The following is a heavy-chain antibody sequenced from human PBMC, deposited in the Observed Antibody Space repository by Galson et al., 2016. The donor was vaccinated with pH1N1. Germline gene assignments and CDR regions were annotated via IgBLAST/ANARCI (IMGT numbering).Heavy chain of an antibody. J-gene: IGHJ4*02. Sequence: SLRLSCAASGFTFGSYAMHWVRQAPGKGLEWVAVISYDGRKKFHGDSVKGRFTISRDNSNNTVYLQMNSLRAEDTGVYYCAKDKRSGWSVVGGFMDHWGQGTLVTVSS. V-gene: IGHV3-30*14. CDR1: GFTFGSYA. CDR2: ISYDGRKK. D-gene: IGHD6-19*01. CDR3: AKDKRSGWSVVGGFMDH.